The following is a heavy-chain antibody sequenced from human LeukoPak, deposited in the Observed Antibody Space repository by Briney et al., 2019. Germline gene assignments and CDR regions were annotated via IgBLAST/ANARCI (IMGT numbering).Heavy chain of an antibody. J-gene: IGHJ6*02. CDR1: RFTFSSYA. D-gene: IGHD2-15*01. V-gene: IGHV3-64D*06. CDR3: VKPVAATLFNGMDV. Sequence: GVSLRLSCSASRFTFSSYAMHWVRQAPGKGLEYVSAISSNGGTTYYADSVKGRFIISRDNSKNTLYLQMSSLRAEDTAVYYCVKPVAATLFNGMDVWGQGTRSPSP. CDR2: ISSNGGTT.